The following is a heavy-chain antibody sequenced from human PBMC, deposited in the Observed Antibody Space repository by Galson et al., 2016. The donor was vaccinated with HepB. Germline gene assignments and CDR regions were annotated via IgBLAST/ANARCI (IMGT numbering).Heavy chain of an antibody. CDR1: GFTFSSYG. J-gene: IGHJ4*02. D-gene: IGHD6-13*01. CDR2: ISGSDGST. Sequence: SLRLSCAASGFTFSSYGMHWVRPAPGKGLEWVSAISGSDGSTYYADSVKGRFTISRDNSQNTLYLQMNSLRAEDTAVYYCAKGQQLAYFDYWGQGTLVTVSS. CDR3: AKGQQLAYFDY. V-gene: IGHV3-23*01.